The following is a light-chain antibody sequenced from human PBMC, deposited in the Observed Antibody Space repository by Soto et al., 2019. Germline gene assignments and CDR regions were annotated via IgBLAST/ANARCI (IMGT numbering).Light chain of an antibody. CDR1: SSNIGNNT. V-gene: IGLV1-44*01. CDR3: AAWDDSLNGPV. CDR2: SNN. J-gene: IGLJ3*02. Sequence: QSVLTQPPSASGTPGQRVTISCSGSSSNIGNNTVNWYQQVPGTAPKLLIYSNNRRPSGVPDRFSGSKSGTSASLAISGLQSDDEADYYCAAWDDSLNGPVFGGGTKSPS.